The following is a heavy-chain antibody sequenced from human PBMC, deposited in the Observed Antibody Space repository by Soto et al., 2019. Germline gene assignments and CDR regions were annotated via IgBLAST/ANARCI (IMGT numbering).Heavy chain of an antibody. J-gene: IGHJ6*02. Sequence: LSLTCTVSGGSISTYYWSWIRQPPGKGLEWIGYVYYSGSTDYNPSLKSRVTMSVDTSKNQFSLRLSSVTAADTAVYYCARESLLWFGEAQSGVDVWGRGTTVTVSS. CDR2: VYYSGST. CDR3: ARESLLWFGEAQSGVDV. CDR1: GGSISTYY. D-gene: IGHD3-10*01. V-gene: IGHV4-59*01.